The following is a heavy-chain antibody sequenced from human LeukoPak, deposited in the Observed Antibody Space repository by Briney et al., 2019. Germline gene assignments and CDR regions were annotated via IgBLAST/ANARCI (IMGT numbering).Heavy chain of an antibody. CDR3: ARERSGSYYERGYH. J-gene: IGHJ5*02. Sequence: SETLSLTCTVSGYSISSAYYWGWIRQPPGKGLEWIGSIYHSGSTYYNPSLKSRVTISVDTSKNQFSLKLSSVTAADTAVYYCARERSGSYYERGYHWGQGTLVTVSS. D-gene: IGHD1-26*01. V-gene: IGHV4-38-2*02. CDR2: IYHSGST. CDR1: GYSISSAYY.